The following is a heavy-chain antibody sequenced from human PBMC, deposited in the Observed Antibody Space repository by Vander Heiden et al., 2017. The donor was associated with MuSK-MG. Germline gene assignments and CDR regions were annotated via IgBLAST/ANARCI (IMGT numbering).Heavy chain of an antibody. J-gene: IGHJ4*02. Sequence: EVQLVESGGGLVQSGGSLNLSCTASGFTFSSYWMSWVRQAPGKGLEWVANIKQDGSEKYYVDSVKGRFTISRDNAKNSLYLQMSSLRAEDTAVYYCARVDSGGWPWDSWGQGTLVTVSS. CDR1: GFTFSSYW. D-gene: IGHD6-19*01. V-gene: IGHV3-7*01. CDR2: IKQDGSEK. CDR3: ARVDSGGWPWDS.